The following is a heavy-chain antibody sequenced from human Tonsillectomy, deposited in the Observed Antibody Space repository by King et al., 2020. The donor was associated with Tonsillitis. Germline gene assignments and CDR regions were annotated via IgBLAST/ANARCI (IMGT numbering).Heavy chain of an antibody. CDR2: ISSGSTYI. Sequence: VKLVESGGGLVKPGGSLRLSCAASGFPFRSYTMHWVRQAPGKGLEWVSSISSGSTYINYAASMRGRFTISRDNAKKSLYLQMNSLRAEDTAVYYCARVTYDMLTGYYIDYFDYWGQGTLVTVSS. CDR1: GFPFRSYT. J-gene: IGHJ4*02. CDR3: ARVTYDMLTGYYIDYFDY. D-gene: IGHD3-9*01. V-gene: IGHV3-21*01.